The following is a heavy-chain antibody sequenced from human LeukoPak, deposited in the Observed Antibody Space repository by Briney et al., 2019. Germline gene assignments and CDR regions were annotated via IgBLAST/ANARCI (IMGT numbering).Heavy chain of an antibody. J-gene: IGHJ6*02. V-gene: IGHV4-31*03. CDR3: AREIAAAGTFSDYYGMDV. CDR2: IYYSGST. CDR1: GGSISSGGYY. D-gene: IGHD6-13*01. Sequence: QTLSLXCTASGGSISSGGYYWSWIRQHPGKGLEWIGYIYYSGSTYYNPSLKSRVTISVDTSKNQFSLKLSSVTAADTAVYYCAREIAAAGTFSDYYGMDVWGQGTTVTVSS.